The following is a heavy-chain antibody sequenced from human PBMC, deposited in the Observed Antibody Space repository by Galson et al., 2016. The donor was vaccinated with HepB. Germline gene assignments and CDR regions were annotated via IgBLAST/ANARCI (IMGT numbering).Heavy chain of an antibody. V-gene: IGHV3-23*01. CDR2: ISTGGGST. Sequence: SLRLSCAASGFTFSSYAMNWVRQAPGKGLEWVSVISTGGGSTYYADSVKGRFTISRDNSKNTVYLQMNSLRAEDTAVYYCAKGAKAAAGTTPHFDYWGQGTLVSVSS. CDR3: AKGAKAAAGTTPHFDY. CDR1: GFTFSSYA. J-gene: IGHJ4*02. D-gene: IGHD6-13*01.